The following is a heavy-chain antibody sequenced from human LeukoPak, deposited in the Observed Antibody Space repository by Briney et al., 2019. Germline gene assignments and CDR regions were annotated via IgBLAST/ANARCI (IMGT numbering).Heavy chain of an antibody. J-gene: IGHJ3*02. CDR2: IYSSGRT. V-gene: IGHV4-4*07. CDR1: GGSINNYY. Sequence: SETLSLTCTVSGGSINNYYWSWLRQPAGKELEWIGLIYSSGRTNYNPSLKSRVTMSIDTSKNQFSLKLSSVTAADTAVYYYARGTTFYYGSGSYRSAFDIWGQGTMVSVSS. D-gene: IGHD3-10*01. CDR3: ARGTTFYYGSGSYRSAFDI.